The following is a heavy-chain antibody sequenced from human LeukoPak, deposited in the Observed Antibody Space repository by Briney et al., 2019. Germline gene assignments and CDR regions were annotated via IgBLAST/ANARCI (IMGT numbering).Heavy chain of an antibody. CDR2: INHSGST. CDR1: GGSFSGYY. CDR3: ARGKRVYDFWSVYRPFDY. D-gene: IGHD3-3*01. J-gene: IGHJ4*02. Sequence: SETLCLTCAVYGGSFSGYYWSWIRQPPGKGLEWIGEINHSGSTNYNPSLKSRVTISVDTSKNQFSLKLSSVTAADTAVYYCARGKRVYDFWSVYRPFDYWGRGTLVTVSS. V-gene: IGHV4-34*01.